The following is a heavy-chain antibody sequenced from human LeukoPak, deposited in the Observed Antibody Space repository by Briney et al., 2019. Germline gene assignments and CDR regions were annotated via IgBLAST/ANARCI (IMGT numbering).Heavy chain of an antibody. CDR3: AKDYFDY. CDR2: ISWNSGSI. V-gene: IGHV3-9*01. Sequence: GRSLRLSRAASGFTFDDYAMHWVRQAPGKGLEWVSGISWNSGSIGYADSVKGRFTISRDNAKKSLYLQMNSLRAEDTALYYCAKDYFDYWGQGTLVTVSS. CDR1: GFTFDDYA. J-gene: IGHJ4*02.